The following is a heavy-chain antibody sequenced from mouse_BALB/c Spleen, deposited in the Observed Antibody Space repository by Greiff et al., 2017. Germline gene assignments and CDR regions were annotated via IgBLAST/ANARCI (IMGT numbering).Heavy chain of an antibody. J-gene: IGHJ2*01. Sequence: QVQLKESGPGLVAPSQSLSITCTVSGFSLTGYGVNWVRQPPGKGLEWLGMIWGDGSTDYNSALKSRLSISKDNSKSQVFLKMNSLQTDDSARYYCARDRGYYGSSYFDYWGQGTTLTVSS. V-gene: IGHV2-6-7*01. CDR2: IWGDGST. CDR3: ARDRGYYGSSYFDY. CDR1: GFSLTGYG. D-gene: IGHD1-1*01.